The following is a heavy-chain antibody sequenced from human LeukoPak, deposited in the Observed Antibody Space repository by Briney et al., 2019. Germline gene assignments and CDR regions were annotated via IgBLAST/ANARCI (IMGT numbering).Heavy chain of an antibody. V-gene: IGHV4-34*01. CDR3: ARVSVWGSYRLYYFDY. CDR2: INHSGST. D-gene: IGHD3-16*02. Sequence: SETLSLTCTVSSGSISSYYWSWIRQPPGKGLEWIGEINHSGSTNYNPSLKSRVTISVDTSKNQFSLKLSSVTAADTAVYYCARVSVWGSYRLYYFDYWGQGTLVTVSS. CDR1: SGSISSYY. J-gene: IGHJ4*02.